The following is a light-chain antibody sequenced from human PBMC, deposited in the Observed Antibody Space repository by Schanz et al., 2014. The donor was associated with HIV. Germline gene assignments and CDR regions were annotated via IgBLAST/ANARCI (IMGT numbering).Light chain of an antibody. CDR1: SSDVGYYND. V-gene: IGLV2-8*01. Sequence: QSALAQPPSASGSPGQSVTISCTGTSSDVGYYNDVSWYQQHPDKAPKLLIYEVNRRPSGVPDRFSGSKSGTSASLAISGLQDEDEADYFCQSFDSSLNGVLFGGGTKLTVL. CDR3: QSFDSSLNGVL. J-gene: IGLJ3*02. CDR2: EVN.